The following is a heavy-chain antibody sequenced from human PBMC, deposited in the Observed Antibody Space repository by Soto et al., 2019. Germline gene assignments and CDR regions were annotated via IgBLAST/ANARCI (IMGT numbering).Heavy chain of an antibody. V-gene: IGHV3-23*01. CDR1: GFTFSSYA. J-gene: IGHJ4*02. Sequence: GGSRRLSCAASGFTFSSYAMSWVRQAPGKGLEWVSAISGSGGSTYYADSVKGRFTISRDNSKNTLYLQMNSLRAEDTAVYYCAKGVGVWSFWYWGQGTLVTVSS. D-gene: IGHD6-19*01. CDR2: ISGSGGST. CDR3: AKGVGVWSFWY.